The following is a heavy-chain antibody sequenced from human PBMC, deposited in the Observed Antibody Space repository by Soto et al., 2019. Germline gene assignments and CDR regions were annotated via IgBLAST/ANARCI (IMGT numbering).Heavy chain of an antibody. V-gene: IGHV4-59*01. J-gene: IGHJ6*02. D-gene: IGHD3-10*01. CDR3: ATWRRGEPEWYYGMDV. Sequence: SETLSLTCTVSGGSISSYYLSWIRQPPGKGLEWIVYIYYSGSTNYNPSLKSRVTISVDTSKNQFSLKLSSVTAADTAVYYCATWRRGEPEWYYGMDVWGQGTTVTVSS. CDR1: GGSISSYY. CDR2: IYYSGST.